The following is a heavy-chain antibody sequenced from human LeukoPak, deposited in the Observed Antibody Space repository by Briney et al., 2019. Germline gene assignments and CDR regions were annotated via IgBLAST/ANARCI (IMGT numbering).Heavy chain of an antibody. Sequence: GGSLRLSCAASGFSFSTSTMNWIRQAPGKGLEWVSSISGGSDDIHYADSVKGRFTISRGNAKNSVYLQMNSLRAEDTALYYCVRIPNNAGFPNWFDPWGQGTLVTVSS. CDR3: VRIPNNAGFPNWFDP. V-gene: IGHV3-21*01. CDR2: ISGGSDDI. CDR1: GFSFSTST. D-gene: IGHD2-21*01. J-gene: IGHJ5*02.